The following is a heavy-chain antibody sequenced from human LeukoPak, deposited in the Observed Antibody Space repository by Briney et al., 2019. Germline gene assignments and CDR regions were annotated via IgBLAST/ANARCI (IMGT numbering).Heavy chain of an antibody. CDR2: FIPIFGTA. J-gene: IGHJ4*02. CDR1: GGTFSSYA. D-gene: IGHD6-13*01. V-gene: IGHV1-69*13. Sequence: SVKVSCKASGGTFSSYAISWVRQAPGQGLEWMGGFIPIFGTANYAQKFKGRVTITADESTSTAYMELSSRRTEDTAVYYCARARIPAAYGYYVVGWGQGTLLTVSS. CDR3: ARARIPAAYGYYVVG.